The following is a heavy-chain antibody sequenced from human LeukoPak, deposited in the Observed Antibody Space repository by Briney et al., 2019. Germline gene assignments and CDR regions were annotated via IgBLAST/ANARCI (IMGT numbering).Heavy chain of an antibody. CDR1: GFTFSSYS. V-gene: IGHV3-21*01. CDR2: ISTSGSYI. CDR3: ATDSSSSPYSFDY. J-gene: IGHJ4*02. Sequence: PGGSLRLSCAASGFTFSSYSMNWVRQAPGKGLEWVSSISTSGSYIYYADSVKGRFTISRDNAKNSLYLQMNGLRAEDTAVYYCATDSSSSPYSFDYWGQGTLVTVSS. D-gene: IGHD6-6*01.